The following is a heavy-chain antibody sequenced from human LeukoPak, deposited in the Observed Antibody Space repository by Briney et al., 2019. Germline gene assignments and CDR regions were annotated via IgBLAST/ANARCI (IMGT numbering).Heavy chain of an antibody. J-gene: IGHJ5*02. CDR2: ISYDGSNK. CDR3: ARDNDYYGSGSYSWFDP. V-gene: IGHV3-30-3*01. Sequence: RSLRLSCAASGFTFSSYAMHWVRQAPGKGLEWVAVISYDGSNKYYADSVKGRFTISRDNSKNTLYLQMNSLRAEDTAVYYCARDNDYYGSGSYSWFDPWGQGTLVTVSS. CDR1: GFTFSSYA. D-gene: IGHD3-10*01.